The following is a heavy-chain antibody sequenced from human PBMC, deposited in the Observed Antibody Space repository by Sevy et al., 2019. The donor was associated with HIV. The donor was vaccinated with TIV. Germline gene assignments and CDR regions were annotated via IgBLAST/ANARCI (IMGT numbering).Heavy chain of an antibody. J-gene: IGHJ4*02. Sequence: GGSLRLSCVASQFNFDTYAIHWVRQAPGKGLEWVAMIWYDGSSKDYAESVKGRFAISRDNSQNEAFLQMKRLRAEDTGVYYCATNMVHAGAYDAYFNFWGQGSLVTVSS. CDR2: IWYDGSSK. V-gene: IGHV3-33*01. CDR3: ATNMVHAGAYDAYFNF. D-gene: IGHD3-10*01. CDR1: QFNFDTYA.